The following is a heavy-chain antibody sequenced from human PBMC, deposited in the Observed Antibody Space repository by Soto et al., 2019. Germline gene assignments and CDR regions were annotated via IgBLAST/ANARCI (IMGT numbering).Heavy chain of an antibody. D-gene: IGHD2-8*01. CDR2: ISAYNGNT. CDR1: GYTFTSYG. CDR3: ARSRECTNGVCYFDY. Sequence: ASVKVSCKASGYTFTSYGISWVRQAPGQGLEWMGWISAYNGNTNYAQKLQGRVTMTTDTSTSTAYMELRSLRSDDTAVYYCARSRECTNGVCYFDYWGQGTLVTVSS. J-gene: IGHJ4*02. V-gene: IGHV1-18*01.